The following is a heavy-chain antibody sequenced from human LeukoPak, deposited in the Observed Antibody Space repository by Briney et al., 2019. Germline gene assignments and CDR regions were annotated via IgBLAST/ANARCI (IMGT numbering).Heavy chain of an antibody. D-gene: IGHD6-6*01. CDR1: VGSICCYL. CDR3: AREDSSSYYFDY. V-gene: IGHV4-59*12. CDR2: IYHSGST. J-gene: IGHJ4*02. Sequence: SETLSLTCTVSVGSICCYLWSWIRQTPAKGLEWIGYIYHSGSTYYNPSLKSRVTISVDRSKNQFSLKLSSVTAADTAVYYCAREDSSSYYFDYWGQGTLVTVSS.